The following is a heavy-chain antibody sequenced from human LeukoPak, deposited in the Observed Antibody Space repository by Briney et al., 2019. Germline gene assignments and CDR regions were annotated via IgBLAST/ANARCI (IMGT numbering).Heavy chain of an antibody. CDR3: ARGPDREHTVVVTVGGRYYFDY. CDR1: GYSFTSYW. V-gene: IGHV5-51*01. CDR2: IYPGDSDT. J-gene: IGHJ4*02. Sequence: GESLKISCKGSGYSFTSYWIGWVRQMPGKGLEWMGIIYPGDSDTRYSPSFQGQVTISADKSISTAYLQWSSLKASDTAMYYCARGPDREHTVVVTVGGRYYFDYWGQGTLVTVSS. D-gene: IGHD2-21*02.